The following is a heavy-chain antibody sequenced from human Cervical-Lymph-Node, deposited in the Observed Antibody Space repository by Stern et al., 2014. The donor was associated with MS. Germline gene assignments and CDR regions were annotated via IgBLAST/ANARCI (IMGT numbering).Heavy chain of an antibody. D-gene: IGHD6-13*01. V-gene: IGHV4-4*02. J-gene: IGHJ5*01. CDR1: GDSISTKNW. Sequence: QLQLQESGPGLVKPSGTLSLTCAVSGDSISTKNWWSWVRQPPGKGLEWIGEIYDSGSINYNTSLKGRATISVDKSKNQFSLKLNSVTAADTAVYYCARGTPKTGYTSIWWEGWFDYWGQGTLVTVSS. CDR3: ARGTPKTGYTSIWWEGWFDY. CDR2: IYDSGSI.